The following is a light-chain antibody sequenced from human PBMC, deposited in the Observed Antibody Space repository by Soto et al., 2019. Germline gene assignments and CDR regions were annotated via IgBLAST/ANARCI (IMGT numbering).Light chain of an antibody. CDR2: DAS. J-gene: IGKJ4*01. V-gene: IGKV3D-20*01. Sequence: EIVLTQSPATLSLSPGERASLSCGASQSVSSSYVAWYQQKAGLAPRLLIYDASSRATGIPDRFSGSGSGTDFTLTIGGLEPEDFAVYYCQQYDNSCPLSFGGGTKVEIK. CDR1: QSVSSSY. CDR3: QQYDNSCPLS.